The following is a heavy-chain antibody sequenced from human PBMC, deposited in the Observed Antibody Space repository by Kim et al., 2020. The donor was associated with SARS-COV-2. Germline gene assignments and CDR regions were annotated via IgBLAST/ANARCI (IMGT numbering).Heavy chain of an antibody. CDR3: TTEGGWLQGYYYYGMDV. V-gene: IGHV3-15*01. D-gene: IGHD6-19*01. Sequence: GGSLRLSCAASGFTFNNAWMSWVRQAPGMGLEWVGRIKSKTDDGTTDYAAPVKGRFTISRDDSKDTLYLQMNSLKTEDTAVYYCTTEGGWLQGYYYYGMDVWGQGTTVTVSS. CDR2: IKSKTDDGTT. J-gene: IGHJ6*02. CDR1: GFTFNNAW.